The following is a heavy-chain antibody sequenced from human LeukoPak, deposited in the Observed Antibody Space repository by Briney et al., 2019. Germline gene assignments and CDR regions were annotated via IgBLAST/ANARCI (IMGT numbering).Heavy chain of an antibody. CDR2: IKQDGSEK. CDR1: GFTLSSYW. J-gene: IGHJ4*02. D-gene: IGHD2-2*01. V-gene: IGHV3-7*01. CDR3: TRRYCSSTSCFAFDY. Sequence: GGSLRLSCAASGFTLSSYWMSWVRQAPGKGLEWVANIKQDGSEKYYVDSVKGRFTISRDNGKNSLYLQMNSLRAEDTAVYYCTRRYCSSTSCFAFDYWGQGTLVTVSS.